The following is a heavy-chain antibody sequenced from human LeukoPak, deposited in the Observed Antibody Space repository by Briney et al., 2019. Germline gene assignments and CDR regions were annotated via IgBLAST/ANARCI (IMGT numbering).Heavy chain of an antibody. J-gene: IGHJ3*02. D-gene: IGHD2-2*01. CDR2: ISSSSSYI. V-gene: IGHV3-21*01. CDR1: GFTFSSYE. CDR3: ARDRSLGDCTTTSCARAFDI. Sequence: KPGGSLRLSCAASGFTFSSYEMNWVRQAPGKGLEWVSSISSSSSYIYYADSLKGRFIISRDNAKNSLYLQMNSLRAEDTAMYYCARDRSLGDCTTTSCARAFDIWGQGTMVTVSS.